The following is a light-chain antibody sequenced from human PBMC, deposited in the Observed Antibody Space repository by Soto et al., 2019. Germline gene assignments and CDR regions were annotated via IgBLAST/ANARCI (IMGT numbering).Light chain of an antibody. Sequence: DVVMTQSPLSLPVTLGQPASISCRSSQSLVYSDGNTYLNWFHQRPGQSPRRLIYKVSNRDSGVPDRFSGSGSGTDFTLKISRVEAEDVRVYYCMPGTYSPRLTFGGGTKVEIK. CDR1: QSLVYSDGNTY. CDR3: MPGTYSPRLT. V-gene: IGKV2-30*01. CDR2: KVS. J-gene: IGKJ4*01.